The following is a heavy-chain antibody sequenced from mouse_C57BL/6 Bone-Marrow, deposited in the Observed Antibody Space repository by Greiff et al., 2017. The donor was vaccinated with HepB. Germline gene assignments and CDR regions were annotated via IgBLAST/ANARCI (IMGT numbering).Heavy chain of an antibody. D-gene: IGHD4-1*01. CDR2: ISNGGGST. J-gene: IGHJ3*01. Sequence: EVKLVESGGGLVQPGGSLKLSCAASGFTFSDYYMYWVRQTPERRLEWVAYISNGGGSTYYPDTVKGRFTISRDNAKNTLYLQMSRLKSEDTAMYYCARHLGRVLFAYWGQGTLVTVSA. CDR1: GFTFSDYY. CDR3: ARHLGRVLFAY. V-gene: IGHV5-12*01.